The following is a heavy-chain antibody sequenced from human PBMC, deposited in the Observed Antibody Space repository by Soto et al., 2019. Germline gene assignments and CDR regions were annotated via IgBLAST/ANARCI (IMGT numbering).Heavy chain of an antibody. D-gene: IGHD6-19*01. V-gene: IGHV4-4*02. CDR3: ARVSHYSSGWYWFDP. CDR2: IYHSGST. J-gene: IGHJ5*02. CDR1: GGSISSSNW. Sequence: SETLSLTYAVSGGSISSSNWWSWVRQPPGKGLEWIGEIYHSGSTNYNPSLKTRVTISVDKSKNQFSLKLSSVTAADTAVYYCARVSHYSSGWYWFDPWGQGTLVTVSS.